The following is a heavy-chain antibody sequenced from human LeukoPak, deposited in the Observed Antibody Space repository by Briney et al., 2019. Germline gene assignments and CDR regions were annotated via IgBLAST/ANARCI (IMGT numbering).Heavy chain of an antibody. CDR1: GGSISRYY. D-gene: IGHD3-10*01. J-gene: IGHJ4*02. CDR3: AGSVGELFGLVY. CDR2: VYYSGSP. V-gene: IGHV4-59*08. Sequence: PSETLSLTCTVSGGSISRYYWSWIRQPPGEGLEWIGHVYYSGSPNYNPSLKSRVSISVDTSTNRFSLKLSSVTAADTAVYYCAGSVGELFGLVYRGQGTLVTVSS.